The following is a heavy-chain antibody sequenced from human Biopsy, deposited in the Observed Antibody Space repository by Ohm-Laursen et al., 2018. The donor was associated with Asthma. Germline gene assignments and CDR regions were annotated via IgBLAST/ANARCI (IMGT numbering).Heavy chain of an antibody. CDR3: ARWGSFGFDY. J-gene: IGHJ4*02. Sequence: SDTLSLTCTVSGGSISSGGYYWSWIRQHPGKGLEWIGYIYYSGSTYYNPSLKSRVTISVDTSKNQFSLNQSSVTAADTAVYYCARWGSFGFDYWGQGTLVTVSS. CDR1: GGSISSGGYY. CDR2: IYYSGST. V-gene: IGHV4-31*03. D-gene: IGHD7-27*01.